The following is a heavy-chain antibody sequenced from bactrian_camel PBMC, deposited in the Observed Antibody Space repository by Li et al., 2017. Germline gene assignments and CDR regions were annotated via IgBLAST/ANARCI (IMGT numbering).Heavy chain of an antibody. Sequence: HVQLVESGGGLAQAGGSLRLSCTVPTDNVDTTCLAWFRQVPGKEREGVASIGTAAYTRYADSVKGRFTISQDNAKATVYLQMNSLAPEDTALYYCAASRADGSCQRRDLVTYWGQGTQVTVS. CDR2: IGTAAYT. CDR3: AASRADGSCQRRDLVTY. V-gene: IGHV3S53*01. D-gene: IGHD2*01. J-gene: IGHJ4*01. CDR1: TDNVDTTC.